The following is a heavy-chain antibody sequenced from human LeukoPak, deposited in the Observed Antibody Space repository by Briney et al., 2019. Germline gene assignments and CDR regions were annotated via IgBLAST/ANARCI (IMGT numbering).Heavy chain of an antibody. CDR2: ISGSGGST. D-gene: IGHD3-10*01. V-gene: IGHV3-23*01. Sequence: GGSLRLSCAASGFTFSSYAMSWVRQAPGKGLEWVSAISGSGGSTYYADSVKGRFTISRDNSKNTLYLQMNSLRAEDTALYYCAKDMDPYYYYGMDVWGQGTTVTVSS. CDR1: GFTFSSYA. J-gene: IGHJ6*02. CDR3: AKDMDPYYYYGMDV.